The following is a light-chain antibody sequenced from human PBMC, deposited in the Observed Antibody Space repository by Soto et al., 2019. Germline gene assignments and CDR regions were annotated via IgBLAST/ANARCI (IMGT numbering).Light chain of an antibody. J-gene: IGLJ2*01. Sequence: QSVLTQPPSASGTPGQRVTMSCSGSSSNIGSHTVNWYQQLPGTAPKLLIFIDTQRPSGVPDRFSGSKSGTSASLAISGLQSEDEADYYCAAWDDSLNGVVFGGGTQLTVL. CDR2: IDT. CDR3: AAWDDSLNGVV. CDR1: SSNIGSHT. V-gene: IGLV1-44*01.